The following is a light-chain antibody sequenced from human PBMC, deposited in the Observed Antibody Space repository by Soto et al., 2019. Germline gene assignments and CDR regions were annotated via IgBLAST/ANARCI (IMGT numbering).Light chain of an antibody. J-gene: IGKJ1*01. Sequence: EIVLTQSLGTLSLSAGERATLSCRASQSVSSNYLAWYQQKPGQPPRLLISGASSRATGIPDRFIGSGSGTDFTLTISSLEPEDFAVYYCQHYGRSPPSWTFGQGTKVEIK. CDR1: QSVSSNY. CDR2: GAS. CDR3: QHYGRSPPSWT. V-gene: IGKV3-20*01.